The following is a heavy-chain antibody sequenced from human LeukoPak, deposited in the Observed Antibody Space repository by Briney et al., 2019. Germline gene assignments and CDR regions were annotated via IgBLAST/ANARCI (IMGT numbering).Heavy chain of an antibody. D-gene: IGHD3-3*01. CDR2: IYYSGST. CDR1: GGSISSSSYY. V-gene: IGHV4-39*01. Sequence: SETLSLTCTVSGGSISSSSYYWGWIRQPPGKGLEWIGSIYYSGSTYYNPSLKSRVTISVDTSKNQFSLKLSSVTAADTAVYYCARQTFTIFGVVFIDYWGQGTLVTVSS. CDR3: ARQTFTIFGVVFIDY. J-gene: IGHJ4*02.